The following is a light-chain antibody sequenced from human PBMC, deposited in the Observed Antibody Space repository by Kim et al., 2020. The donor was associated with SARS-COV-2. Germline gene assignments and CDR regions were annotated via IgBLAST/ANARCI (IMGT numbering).Light chain of an antibody. CDR3: QQSYTTPLT. Sequence: ASVGDRVTITCRASQSISNYLNWYQQKPGKAPNLLIYAASNLQSGVPSSFSGSGSGTDFTLTITSLQPDDFATYYCQQSYTTPLTFGGGTKVDFK. CDR1: QSISNY. J-gene: IGKJ4*01. V-gene: IGKV1-39*01. CDR2: AAS.